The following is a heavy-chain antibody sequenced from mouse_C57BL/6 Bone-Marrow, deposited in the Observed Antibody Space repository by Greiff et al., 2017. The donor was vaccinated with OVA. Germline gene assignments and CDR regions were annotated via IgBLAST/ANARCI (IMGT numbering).Heavy chain of an antibody. Sequence: VMLVESGPGLVAPSQSLSITCTVSGFSLTSYGVDWVRQPPGKGLELLGVIWGGGSTNYNSALMSRLSISKDNSKSQVFLKMNSLQTDDTAMYYCAKHSYDGYFFDCRGQGTTLTVSS. D-gene: IGHD2-3*01. CDR1: GFSLTSYG. CDR2: IWGGGST. V-gene: IGHV2-9*01. CDR3: AKHSYDGYFFDC. J-gene: IGHJ2*01.